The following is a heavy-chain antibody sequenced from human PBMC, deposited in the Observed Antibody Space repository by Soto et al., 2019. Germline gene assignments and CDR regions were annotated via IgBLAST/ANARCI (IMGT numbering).Heavy chain of an antibody. CDR1: GGSISSYY. CDR2: IYYSGST. D-gene: IGHD1-1*01. V-gene: IGHV4-59*12. Sequence: SETLSLTCTVSGGSISSYYWSWIRQPPGKGLEWIGYIYYSGSTNYIPSLKSRVTISVDRSKNQFSLKLSSVTAADTAVYYCARLQDRWGQGTMVTVSS. J-gene: IGHJ5*02. CDR3: ARLQDR.